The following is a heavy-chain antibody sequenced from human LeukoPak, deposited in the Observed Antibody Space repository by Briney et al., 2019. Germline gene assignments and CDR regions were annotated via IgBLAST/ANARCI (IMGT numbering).Heavy chain of an antibody. Sequence: GGSLRLSCAASGSTFSSYGMHWVRQAPGKGLEWVAVIWYDGSNKYYADSVKGRFTISRDNSKNTLYLQMNSLRAEDTAVYYCAKSRGYSGYDPSDYWGQGTLVTVSS. CDR3: AKSRGYSGYDPSDY. V-gene: IGHV3-33*06. CDR2: IWYDGSNK. J-gene: IGHJ4*02. CDR1: GSTFSSYG. D-gene: IGHD5-12*01.